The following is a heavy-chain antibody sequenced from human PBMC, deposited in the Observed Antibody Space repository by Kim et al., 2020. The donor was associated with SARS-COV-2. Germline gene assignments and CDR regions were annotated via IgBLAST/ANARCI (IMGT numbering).Heavy chain of an antibody. D-gene: IGHD3-22*01. CDR3: ARDSIQPPTYYYDSSGYYRGYNWFDP. J-gene: IGHJ5*02. CDR1: GFTFSSYW. Sequence: GGSLRLSCAASGFTFSSYWMSWVRQAPGKGLEWVANIKQDGSEKYYVDSVKGRFTISRDNAKNSLYLQMNSLRAEDTAVYYCARDSIQPPTYYYDSSGYYRGYNWFDPWGQGTLVTVSS. V-gene: IGHV3-7*03. CDR2: IKQDGSEK.